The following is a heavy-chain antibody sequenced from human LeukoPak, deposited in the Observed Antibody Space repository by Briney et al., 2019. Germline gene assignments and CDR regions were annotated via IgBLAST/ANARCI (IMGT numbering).Heavy chain of an antibody. CDR3: ARKPLSGGYGGTIDY. Sequence: PGGSLRLSCAASGFTFNSYGMHWVRQVPGKGLEWLSRINNDGISTSYADSVKGRFTISRDNAKNTLYLQMNSLRAEDTAIYYCARKPLSGGYGGTIDYWGQGTLVTVSS. CDR2: INNDGIST. V-gene: IGHV3-74*01. J-gene: IGHJ4*02. D-gene: IGHD5-12*01. CDR1: GFTFNSYG.